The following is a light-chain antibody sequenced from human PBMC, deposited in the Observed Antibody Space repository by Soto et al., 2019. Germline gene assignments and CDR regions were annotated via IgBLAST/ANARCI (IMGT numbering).Light chain of an antibody. Sequence: QSALTQPASVSGSPGQSITISCTGTSSDIGGYNYVSWYPQHPGKAPQLMIYDVSYWPSGVSNRFSGSKSGNTAALTISGLQAEDEADYYCSSYTSSRNLVFGGGTKRTVL. CDR1: SSDIGGYNY. J-gene: IGLJ2*01. CDR3: SSYTSSRNLV. V-gene: IGLV2-14*01. CDR2: DVS.